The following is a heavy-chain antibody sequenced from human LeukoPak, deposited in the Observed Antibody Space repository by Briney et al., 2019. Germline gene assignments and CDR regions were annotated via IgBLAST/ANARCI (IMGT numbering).Heavy chain of an antibody. J-gene: IGHJ4*02. V-gene: IGHV3-23*01. CDR2: ISGSGGST. CDR1: GFTFSNYA. Sequence: PGGSLRLSCAASGFTFSNYAMSWVRQAPGKGLEWVSAISGSGGSTYCADSVKGRFTISRDNSKNTLYPQMNSLRADDTAVYYCAKDNGFWSGYYGYWGQGTLVTVSS. D-gene: IGHD3-3*01. CDR3: AKDNGFWSGYYGY.